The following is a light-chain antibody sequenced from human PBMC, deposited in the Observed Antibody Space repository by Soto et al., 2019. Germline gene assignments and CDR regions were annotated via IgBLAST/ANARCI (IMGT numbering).Light chain of an antibody. CDR1: TSFVGTYNF. Sequence: QSALTQPASVSGSPGQSITISCTGTTSFVGTYNFVFWYQQHPGKAPQVLIYEDTRRPSGVPDRFSGSTSVNSASLTISGLQADDEADYYCCLYIGATTYVFGTGTKVTVL. CDR2: EDT. V-gene: IGLV2-23*01. J-gene: IGLJ1*01. CDR3: CLYIGATTYV.